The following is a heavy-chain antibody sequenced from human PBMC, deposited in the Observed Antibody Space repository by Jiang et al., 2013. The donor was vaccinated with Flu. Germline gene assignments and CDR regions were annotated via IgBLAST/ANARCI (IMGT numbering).Heavy chain of an antibody. CDR3: ARESCGGDCSYYYYYGMDV. J-gene: IGHJ6*02. D-gene: IGHD2-21*02. Sequence: SGAEVKKPGASVKLSCKASGYTFTRFDINWVRQATGQGLEWMGWMNPDSGDTAYAQKFQGRVSMTRSTSTSTAYMELSSLTSEDTAVYYCARESCGGDCSYYYYYGMDVWGQGTTVTVSS. V-gene: IGHV1-8*01. CDR1: GYTFTRFD. CDR2: MNPDSGDT.